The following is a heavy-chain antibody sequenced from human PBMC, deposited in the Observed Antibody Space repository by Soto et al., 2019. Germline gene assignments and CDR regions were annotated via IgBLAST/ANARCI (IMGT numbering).Heavy chain of an antibody. CDR1: GFTFSDYY. CDR2: ISSSGSTI. CDR3: ARVDAYGDYVLTDYWYFDL. Sequence: QVQLVESGGGLVKPGGSLRLSCAASGFTFSDYYMSWIRQAPGKGLEWISYISSSGSTIYYADSVKGRFTISRDNAKNSLYLQMNSLRAEDTAVYYCARVDAYGDYVLTDYWYFDLWGRGTLVTVSS. J-gene: IGHJ2*01. V-gene: IGHV3-11*01. D-gene: IGHD4-17*01.